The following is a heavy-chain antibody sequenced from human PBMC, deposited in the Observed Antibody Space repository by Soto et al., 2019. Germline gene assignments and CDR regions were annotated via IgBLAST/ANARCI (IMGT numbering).Heavy chain of an antibody. CDR3: AHRRRGSYFDY. Sequence: QITLKESGPPLVKPTQTLTLTCTFSGFSLSTSGVGVGWIRQPPGKALECLALIYWDDDKRYSPSLKSRPTPAXXTSKNQVVLTMTHMDPVDTATSYCAHRRRGSYFDYWGQGTLVTVSS. J-gene: IGHJ4*02. CDR1: GFSLSTSGVG. CDR2: IYWDDDK. D-gene: IGHD3-16*01. V-gene: IGHV2-5*02.